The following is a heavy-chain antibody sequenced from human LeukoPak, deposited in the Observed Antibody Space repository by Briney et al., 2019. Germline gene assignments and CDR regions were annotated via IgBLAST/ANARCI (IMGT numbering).Heavy chain of an antibody. CDR2: IYYSGST. J-gene: IGHJ3*02. Sequence: SETLSLTCTVSGGSISSGGNNWSWIRQHPGKGLEWIGYIYYSGSTYYNPSLKSRLTISVDTFRNQFSLKLSSVTAADTAVYYCARGSGRAAMVDDAFDIWGQRTMVTVSS. CDR3: ARGSGRAAMVDDAFDI. D-gene: IGHD5-18*01. CDR1: GGSISSGGNN. V-gene: IGHV4-31*03.